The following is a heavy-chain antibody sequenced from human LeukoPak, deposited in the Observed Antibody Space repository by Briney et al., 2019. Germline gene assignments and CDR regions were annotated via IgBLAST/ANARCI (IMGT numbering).Heavy chain of an antibody. Sequence: PGRSLRLSCAASGFTFSSYWLHWVRQDPGRGLVWVSRIEYDGSSTGYADSVKGRFTISRDNAKNTLYLQMNSLRAEDTAVYYCAREGVAGALDYWGQGTLVTVSS. J-gene: IGHJ4*02. CDR2: IEYDGSST. CDR1: GFTFSSYW. V-gene: IGHV3-74*01. D-gene: IGHD6-19*01. CDR3: AREGVAGALDY.